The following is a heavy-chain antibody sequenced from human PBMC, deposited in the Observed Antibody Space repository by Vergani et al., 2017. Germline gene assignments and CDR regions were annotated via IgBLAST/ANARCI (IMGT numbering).Heavy chain of an antibody. V-gene: IGHV4-39*01. Sequence: QLQLQESVPGLVKPSETLSLTCTVSGGSISSSSYYWGWIRQPPGKGLEWIGSIYYSGGIYYNPSLKSRVTISVDTSKNQFSLKLSSVTAAATAVYYCARHSFRGHYGMDVWGQGTTVTVSS. CDR2: IYYSGGI. D-gene: IGHD3-16*01. CDR1: GGSISSSSYY. CDR3: ARHSFRGHYGMDV. J-gene: IGHJ6*02.